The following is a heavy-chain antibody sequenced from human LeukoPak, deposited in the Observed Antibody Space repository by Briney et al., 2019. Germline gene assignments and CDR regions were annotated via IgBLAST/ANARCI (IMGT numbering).Heavy chain of an antibody. J-gene: IGHJ4*02. CDR2: IYYSGST. Sequence: SETLSLTCTVSGGSISSSSYYWGWIRQPPGKGLEWIGSIYYSGSTYYNPSLKSRVTISVDTSKNQFSLKLSSVTAADTAMYYCARDLGATQFDYWGQGTLVTVSS. CDR1: GGSISSSSYY. D-gene: IGHD1-26*01. CDR3: ARDLGATQFDY. V-gene: IGHV4-39*07.